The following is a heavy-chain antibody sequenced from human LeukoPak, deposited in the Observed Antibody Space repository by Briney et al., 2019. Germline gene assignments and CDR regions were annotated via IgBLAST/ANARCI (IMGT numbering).Heavy chain of an antibody. V-gene: IGHV3-30*02. CDR2: IRYDGSNK. D-gene: IGHD5-18*01. Sequence: PGGSLRLSCAASGFTFSSYGMHWVRQAPCKGLEWVAFIRYDGSNKYYADSVKGRFTISRDNSKNTLYLQMNSLRAEDTAVYYCAKAAMVLYYFDYWGQGTLVTVSS. CDR1: GFTFSSYG. J-gene: IGHJ4*02. CDR3: AKAAMVLYYFDY.